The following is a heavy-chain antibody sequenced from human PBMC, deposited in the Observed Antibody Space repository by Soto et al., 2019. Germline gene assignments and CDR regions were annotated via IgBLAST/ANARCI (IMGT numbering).Heavy chain of an antibody. CDR1: GFTFSSYA. V-gene: IGHV3-23*01. CDR3: AKVVLGYCITTRCLGTDY. D-gene: IGHD2-2*03. Sequence: GGSLRLSSGASGFTFSSYAMNWVRQTPGKGVEWVSTISGSGGSTYYADSEKGRFIISRDTSKNTLYLQMNSLRAEDTAVYYCAKVVLGYCITTRCLGTDYCGTGTLVSVSS. CDR2: ISGSGGST. J-gene: IGHJ4*02.